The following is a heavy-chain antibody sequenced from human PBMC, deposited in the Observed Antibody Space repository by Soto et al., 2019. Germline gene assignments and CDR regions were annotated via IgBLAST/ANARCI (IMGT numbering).Heavy chain of an antibody. CDR1: GYTFTSYA. J-gene: IGHJ4*02. CDR2: INAGNGNT. CDR3: ARARKYSSGWYPAFDY. Sequence: QVQLVQSGAEEKKPGASVKVSCKASGYTFTSYAMHWVRQAPGQRLEWMGWINAGNGNTKYSQKFQGRVTITRDTSASTAYMELSSLRSEDTAVYYCARARKYSSGWYPAFDYWGQGTLVTVSS. D-gene: IGHD6-19*01. V-gene: IGHV1-3*05.